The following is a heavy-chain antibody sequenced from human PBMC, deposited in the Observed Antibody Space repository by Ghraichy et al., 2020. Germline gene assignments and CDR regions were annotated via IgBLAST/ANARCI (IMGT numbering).Heavy chain of an antibody. D-gene: IGHD1-1*01. CDR1: GGSSSRSAYY. CDR2: IYYSGTT. J-gene: IGHJ5*02. Sequence: SETPSLTCSGSGGSSSRSAYYWGWIRQPPGKGLEWIGSIYYSGTTHYNPSLESRVTISVDTSKNQLSLKLSSVTAADTAVYYCVRQVEQSGAGWFDPWGQGTLATVSS. V-gene: IGHV4-39*01. CDR3: VRQVEQSGAGWFDP.